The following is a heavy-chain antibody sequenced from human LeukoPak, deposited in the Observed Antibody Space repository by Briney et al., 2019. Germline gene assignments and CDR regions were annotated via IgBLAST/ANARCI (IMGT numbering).Heavy chain of an antibody. D-gene: IGHD6-19*01. CDR2: ISSSSSYI. V-gene: IGHV3-21*01. CDR3: ARDQGREGIAVADKDPVGVFDI. J-gene: IGHJ3*02. CDR1: GFTFSSYS. Sequence: PGGSLRLSCAASGFTFSSYSMNWVRQAPGKALEWVSSISSSSSYIYYADSVKGRFTISRDNAKNSLYLQMNSLRAEDTAVYYCARDQGREGIAVADKDPVGVFDIWGQGTMVTVSS.